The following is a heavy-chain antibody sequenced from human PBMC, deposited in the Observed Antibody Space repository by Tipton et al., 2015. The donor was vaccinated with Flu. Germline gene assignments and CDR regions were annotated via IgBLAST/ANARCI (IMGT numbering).Heavy chain of an antibody. D-gene: IGHD3-10*01. CDR2: INPNSSGT. CDR1: GYTFTGYY. J-gene: IGHJ6*02. Sequence: QLVQSGAEVKKPGASVKVSCKASGYTFTGYYMHWVRQAPGQGLEWMGWINPNSSGTNYAQKFQGRVTMTRDTSISTAYMELSRLRSDDTAVYYCARDVWDYYGSGSYYKAPYGMDVWGQGTTVTVSS. CDR3: ARDVWDYYGSGSYYKAPYGMDV. V-gene: IGHV1-2*02.